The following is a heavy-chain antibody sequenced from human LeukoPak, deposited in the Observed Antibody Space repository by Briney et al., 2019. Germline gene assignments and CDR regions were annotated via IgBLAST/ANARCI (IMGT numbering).Heavy chain of an antibody. D-gene: IGHD3-16*01. Sequence: SVKVSFMASGGTFISYAISWVRQAPGQGLEWMGKISPIFGTANYAQKFSGRITITTDESTSTAYMELSSLKSEDTDVYYCARESTFRYYYYMDVWGKGTTVTASS. CDR1: GGTFISYA. V-gene: IGHV1-69*05. CDR2: ISPIFGTA. CDR3: ARESTFRYYYYMDV. J-gene: IGHJ6*03.